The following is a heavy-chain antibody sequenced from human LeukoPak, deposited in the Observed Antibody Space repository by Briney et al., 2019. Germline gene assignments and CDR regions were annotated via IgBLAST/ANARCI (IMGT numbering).Heavy chain of an antibody. J-gene: IGHJ3*02. CDR1: GYTFTGYY. CDR2: INPNSGGT. Sequence: ASVKVSCKASGYTFTGYYMHWVRQAPGQGLQQLEWINPNSGGTNYAQKFQGRVTMTRDTSISTAYMELSRLRSDDTAVYYCARKGISGTHDAFDIWGEGTMVTV. V-gene: IGHV1-2*02. CDR3: ARKGISGTHDAFDI. D-gene: IGHD1-7*01.